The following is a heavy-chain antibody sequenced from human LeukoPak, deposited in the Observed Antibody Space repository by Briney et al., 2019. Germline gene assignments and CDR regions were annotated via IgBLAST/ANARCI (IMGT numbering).Heavy chain of an antibody. Sequence: GGSLRLSCAASGFTFDDYAMHWVRQAPGKGLEWVSGISWNSGSIGYADSVKGRFTISRDNAKNSLYLQMNSLRAEDTALYYCAKGPSIAVAGRTGGGLDYWGQGTLVTVSS. V-gene: IGHV3-9*01. D-gene: IGHD6-19*01. CDR3: AKGPSIAVAGRTGGGLDY. J-gene: IGHJ4*02. CDR1: GFTFDDYA. CDR2: ISWNSGSI.